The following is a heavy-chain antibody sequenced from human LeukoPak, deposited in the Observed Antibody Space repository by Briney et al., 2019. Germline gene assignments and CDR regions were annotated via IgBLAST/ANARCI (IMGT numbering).Heavy chain of an antibody. J-gene: IGHJ4*02. V-gene: IGHV3-30-3*01. D-gene: IGHD6-19*01. Sequence: GRSLRLSCAASGITFSSYAMHWVRQAPGKGLEWVAVISYEGSNKYYADSVKGRFTISRYNSKNTLYLQMNSLRAEDTAVYYSARERTAVEAYDYWGQGTLVTVSS. CDR2: ISYEGSNK. CDR3: ARERTAVEAYDY. CDR1: GITFSSYA.